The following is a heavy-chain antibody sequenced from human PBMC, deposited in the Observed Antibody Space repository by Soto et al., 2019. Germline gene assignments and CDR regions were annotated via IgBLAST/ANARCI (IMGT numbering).Heavy chain of an antibody. CDR2: ISSSSSYI. J-gene: IGHJ4*02. V-gene: IGHV3-21*01. CDR1: GFTFSSYS. Sequence: EVQLVESGGGLVKPGGSLRLSCAASGFTFSSYSMNWVRQAPGKGLEWVSSISSSSSYIYYADSVKGRFTISRDNAKNSLYLQMNSLRAEDTAVYYCARDSYYYDSSGYYYYFDYWGQGTLVTVSS. CDR3: ARDSYYYDSSGYYYYFDY. D-gene: IGHD3-22*01.